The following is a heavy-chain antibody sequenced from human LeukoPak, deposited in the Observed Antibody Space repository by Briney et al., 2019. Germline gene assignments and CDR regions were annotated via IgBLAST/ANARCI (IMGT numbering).Heavy chain of an antibody. J-gene: IGHJ3*01. D-gene: IGHD5-12*01. V-gene: IGHV3-72*01. CDR3: ASNVDSGVDV. CDR2: IRNKANSYTT. CDR1: GFTVSSNY. Sequence: GGSLRLSCAASGFTVSSNYMSWVRQAPGKGLEWVGRIRNKANSYTTEYVASVKGRFTISRDDSKNSLSLQMNGLKTEDTAMYYCASNVDSGVDVWGQGKMVTVSS.